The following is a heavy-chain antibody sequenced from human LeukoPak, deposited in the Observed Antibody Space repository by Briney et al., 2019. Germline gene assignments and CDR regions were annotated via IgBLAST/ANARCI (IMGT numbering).Heavy chain of an antibody. CDR3: ARGPFSLSEGRDAYDI. CDR2: IYNTGST. V-gene: IGHV4-59*08. CDR1: GGSISRYY. Sequence: KSSETLSLTCTVSGGSISRYYRSWIRQSPGKGLEWIGYIYNTGSTNYSPSLEGRVTISVDTSMNQLSLRLSSVTAADTAVYYCARGPFSLSEGRDAYDIWGQGTMVPVSS. J-gene: IGHJ3*02. D-gene: IGHD5-24*01.